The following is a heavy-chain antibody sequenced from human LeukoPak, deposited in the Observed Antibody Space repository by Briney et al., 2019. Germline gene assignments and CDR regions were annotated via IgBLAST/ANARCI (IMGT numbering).Heavy chain of an antibody. D-gene: IGHD1-7*01. J-gene: IGHJ4*02. Sequence: PGGSLRLSCAASGFTISNFWMSWVRQAPGKGLEWVSSISSSSSYIYYADSVKGRFTISRDNAKNSLYLQMNSLRAEDTAVYYCARDPTGTTDPTAGWGQGTLVTVSS. V-gene: IGHV3-21*01. CDR2: ISSSSSYI. CDR3: ARDPTGTTDPTAG. CDR1: GFTISNFW.